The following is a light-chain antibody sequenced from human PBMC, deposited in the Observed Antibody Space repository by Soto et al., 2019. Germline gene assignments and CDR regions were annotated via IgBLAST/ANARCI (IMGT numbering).Light chain of an antibody. CDR2: KAS. CDR1: QTISSW. Sequence: DIQMTQSTSTLSGSVGDRVTITCRASQTISSWLAWYQQKPGKAPKLLIYKASTLKSGVPSRFSGSGSGTEFTLTISSLQPDDFPTYYCQHYNSYSEAFGQGTKVELK. CDR3: QHYNSYSEA. V-gene: IGKV1-5*03. J-gene: IGKJ1*01.